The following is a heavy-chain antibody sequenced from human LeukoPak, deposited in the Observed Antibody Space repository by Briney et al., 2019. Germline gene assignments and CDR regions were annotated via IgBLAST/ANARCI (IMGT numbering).Heavy chain of an antibody. J-gene: IGHJ4*02. D-gene: IGHD3-10*01. V-gene: IGHV3-15*01. Sequence: PGGSLRLSCAASGFTFSNAWMSWVRQAPGKGLEWVGRIKSKTDGGTTDYAAPVKGRFTISRDDSKNTLYLQMNSLKTEDTAVYYCTTAQGGPYYYGSGSYPYYFDYWGQGTLVTVSS. CDR3: TTAQGGPYYYGSGSYPYYFDY. CDR2: IKSKTDGGTT. CDR1: GFTFSNAW.